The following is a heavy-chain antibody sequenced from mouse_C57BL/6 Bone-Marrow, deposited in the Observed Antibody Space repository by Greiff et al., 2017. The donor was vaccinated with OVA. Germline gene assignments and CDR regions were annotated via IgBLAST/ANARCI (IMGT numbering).Heavy chain of an antibody. CDR1: GYSITSGYD. D-gene: IGHD3-2*02. CDR3: ARRDSSGSLD. CDR2: ISYSGST. J-gene: IGHJ3*01. V-gene: IGHV3-1*01. Sequence: EVQLQESGPGMVKPSQSLPLTCTVTGYSITSGYDWHWIRHFPGNKLEWMGYISYSGSTNYNPSLKSRISITHDTSKNHFFLKLNSVTTEDTATYYCARRDSSGSLDWGQGTLVTVSA.